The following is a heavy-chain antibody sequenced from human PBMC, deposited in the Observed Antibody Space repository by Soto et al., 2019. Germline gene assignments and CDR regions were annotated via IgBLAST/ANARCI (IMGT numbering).Heavy chain of an antibody. J-gene: IGHJ4*02. CDR3: ARSYRGGNLDS. V-gene: IGHV4-59*01. D-gene: IGHD2-21*01. Sequence: SETLARAFIVSGDSMTNYYWTWIRRPPGKVLEWIGYIYYSGETDYNPSLQSRVSISIDTSRKQFSMNLSSVTAGDTAMYYRARSYRGGNLDSWGQGTLVTISS. CDR2: IYYSGET. CDR1: GDSMTNYY.